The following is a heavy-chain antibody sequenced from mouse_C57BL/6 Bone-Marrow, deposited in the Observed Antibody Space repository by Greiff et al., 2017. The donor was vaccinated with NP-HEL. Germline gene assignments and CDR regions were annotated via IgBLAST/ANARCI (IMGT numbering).Heavy chain of an antibody. CDR2: IDPSDSYT. CDR1: GYTFTSYW. CDR3: ARPRIRFPYYFAY. Sequence: VQLQQPGAELVMPGASVKLSCKASGYTFTSYWMHWVKQRPGQGLEWIGEIDPSDSYTNYNQKFKGKSTLTVDKSSSTAYIQLSSLTSEDSAVYYCARPRIRFPYYFAYWGQGTTLTVSS. V-gene: IGHV1-69*01. J-gene: IGHJ2*01.